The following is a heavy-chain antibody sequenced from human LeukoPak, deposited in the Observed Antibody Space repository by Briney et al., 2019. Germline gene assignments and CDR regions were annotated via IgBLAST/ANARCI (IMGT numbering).Heavy chain of an antibody. Sequence: PGGSLRLSCAASGFTFSTYVMTWLRQSPGKGLEWVARISGTGYTTYYADSMKGRFTISRDNSKNPLFLQMNSLRAEDTALYYCVRGGWFDYWGQGALVIVSS. CDR3: VRGGWFDY. J-gene: IGHJ5*01. CDR1: GFTFSTYV. V-gene: IGHV3-23*01. D-gene: IGHD3-10*01. CDR2: ISGTGYTT.